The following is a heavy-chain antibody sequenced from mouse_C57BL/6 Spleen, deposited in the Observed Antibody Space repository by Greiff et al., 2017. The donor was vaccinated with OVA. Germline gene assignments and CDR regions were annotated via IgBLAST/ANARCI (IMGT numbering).Heavy chain of an antibody. CDR2: IRSKSNNYAT. CDR3: VRQSGTVVARYWYFDV. D-gene: IGHD1-1*01. J-gene: IGHJ1*03. V-gene: IGHV10-1*01. CDR1: GFSFNTYA. Sequence: EVKVVESGGGLVQPKGSLKLSCAASGFSFNTYAMNWVRQAPGKGLEWVARIRSKSNNYATYYADSVKDRFTISRDDSESMLYLQMNNLKTEDTAMYYCVRQSGTVVARYWYFDVWGTGTTVTVSS.